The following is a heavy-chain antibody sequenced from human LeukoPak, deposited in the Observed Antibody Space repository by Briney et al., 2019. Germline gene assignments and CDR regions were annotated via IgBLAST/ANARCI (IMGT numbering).Heavy chain of an antibody. V-gene: IGHV1-2*02. D-gene: IGHD6-19*01. CDR3: ARVASGWYFDY. Sequence: ASVKVSCKASGYTXTGYYMHWVRQAPGQGLEWMGWINPNSGDTNYAQEFQGRVTMTRDTSISTAYMGLSRLRSDDTAVYYCARVASGWYFDYWGQGTLVTVSS. CDR2: INPNSGDT. J-gene: IGHJ4*02. CDR1: GYTXTGYY.